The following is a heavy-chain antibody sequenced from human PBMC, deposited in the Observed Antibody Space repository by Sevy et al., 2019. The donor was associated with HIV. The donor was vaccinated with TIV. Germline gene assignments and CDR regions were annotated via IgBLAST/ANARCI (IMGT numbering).Heavy chain of an antibody. V-gene: IGHV4-61*01. D-gene: IGHD3-22*01. J-gene: IGHJ4*02. CDR1: GVSVSSDTYY. Sequence: SETLSLTCAVSGVSVSSDTYYWSWIRQPPGKGLEWIGYVYHTGSTNYSPSFKSRVTISVDTSKNQFSLRLFSVAAADTAVYYCAKEPYFLVKSGYYWDYWGQGALVTVSS. CDR2: VYHTGST. CDR3: AKEPYFLVKSGYYWDY.